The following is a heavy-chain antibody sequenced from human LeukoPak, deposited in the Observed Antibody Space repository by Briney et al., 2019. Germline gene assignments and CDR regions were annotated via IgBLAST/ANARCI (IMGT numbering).Heavy chain of an antibody. Sequence: SETLSLTCTVSGGSISSYYWSWIRQPPGKGLEWIGYIYSRGSTNYNPSLESRVTISVDTSKNQFSLKLSSVTAADTAVYYCARRGYSTGWYYFDYWGQGTLVTVSS. V-gene: IGHV4-59*08. CDR2: IYSRGST. CDR3: ARRGYSTGWYYFDY. CDR1: GGSISSYY. J-gene: IGHJ4*02. D-gene: IGHD6-19*01.